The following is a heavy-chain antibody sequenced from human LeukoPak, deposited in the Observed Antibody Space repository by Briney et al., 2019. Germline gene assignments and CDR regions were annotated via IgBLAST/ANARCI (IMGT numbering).Heavy chain of an antibody. CDR1: GFTFSSYA. CDR2: ISGGGGTT. V-gene: IGHV3-23*01. J-gene: IGHJ4*02. D-gene: IGHD3-9*01. Sequence: GGSLRLSCAASGFTFSSYAMSWVRQSPGKGLEWVSAISGGGGTTYYAYYTDSVRGRFTISRDNFKNTLYLQMNSLRAEDTAVCFCAKFNDILTGYFDYWGQGTLVTVSS. CDR3: AKFNDILTGYFDY.